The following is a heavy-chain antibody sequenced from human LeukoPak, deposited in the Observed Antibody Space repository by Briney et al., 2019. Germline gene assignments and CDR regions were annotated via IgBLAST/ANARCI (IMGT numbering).Heavy chain of an antibody. CDR1: GFTFTSSA. D-gene: IGHD1-26*01. Sequence: SVKVSFKASGFTFTSSAVQWVRQARGQRLEWIGWIVVGSGNTNYAQKFQERVTITRDMSTSTAYMELSSLRSEDTAVYYCAAFLVGATLPFDYWGQGTLVTVSS. CDR3: AAFLVGATLPFDY. CDR2: IVVGSGNT. J-gene: IGHJ4*02. V-gene: IGHV1-58*01.